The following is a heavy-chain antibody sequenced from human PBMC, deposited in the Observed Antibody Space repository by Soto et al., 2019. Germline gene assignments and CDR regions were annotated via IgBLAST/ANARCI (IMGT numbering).Heavy chain of an antibody. CDR1: GGNFSSYS. CDR3: AGNDLWSGPPHYYGMDV. CDR2: IIPIFGTA. J-gene: IGHJ6*02. V-gene: IGHV1-69*06. Sequence: ASVKVSCKASGGNFSSYSISWVRQAPGQGLEWMGGIIPIFGTANYAQKFKGRVTINADKSTSTAYIELSSLRSEVTAVYYCAGNDLWSGPPHYYGMDVWGQGTTVTVSS. D-gene: IGHD3-3*01.